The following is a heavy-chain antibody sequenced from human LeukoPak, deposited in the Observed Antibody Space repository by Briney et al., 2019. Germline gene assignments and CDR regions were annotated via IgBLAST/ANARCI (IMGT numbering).Heavy chain of an antibody. D-gene: IGHD5-18*01. Sequence: PGESLKISCKASGYSFTSHWIGWVRQMPGKGLEWMGIIDPSDSETRYTPSFQGQVTISVDKSLTTADLQWNSLKASDTAMYYCARQTAMGRSGDYWGQGTLVSVSS. CDR2: IDPSDSET. V-gene: IGHV5-51*01. CDR3: ARQTAMGRSGDY. CDR1: GYSFTSHW. J-gene: IGHJ4*02.